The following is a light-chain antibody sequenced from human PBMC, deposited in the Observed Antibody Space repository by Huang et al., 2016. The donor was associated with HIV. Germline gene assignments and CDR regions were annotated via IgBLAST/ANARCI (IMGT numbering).Light chain of an antibody. V-gene: IGKV2-28*01. CDR2: LGS. CDR3: MQGLQTWT. Sequence: DIVMTQSPLSLPVTPGEPASISCRSSQSLLHSDGYNYLDWYLWKPGQSPQLLIYLGSYRASRVPDRFSGSGSGTDFTLKISRVEADDVGVYYCMQGLQTWTFGQGTKVEIK. J-gene: IGKJ1*01. CDR1: QSLLHSDGYNY.